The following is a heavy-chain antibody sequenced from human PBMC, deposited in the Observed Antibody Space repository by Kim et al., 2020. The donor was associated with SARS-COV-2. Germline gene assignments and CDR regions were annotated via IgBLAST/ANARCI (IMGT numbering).Heavy chain of an antibody. V-gene: IGHV3-23*03. J-gene: IGHJ6*02. D-gene: IGHD3-9*01. CDR1: GFTFSSYA. CDR2: IYSGGSST. CDR3: AKNFRPPSGYYNVEYGMDV. Sequence: GGSLRLSCAASGFTFSSYAMSWVRQAPGKVLEWVSVIYSGGSSTYYADSVKGRFTISRDNSKNTLYLQMNSLRAEDTAVYYCAKNFRPPSGYYNVEYGMDVWGQGTTVTVSS.